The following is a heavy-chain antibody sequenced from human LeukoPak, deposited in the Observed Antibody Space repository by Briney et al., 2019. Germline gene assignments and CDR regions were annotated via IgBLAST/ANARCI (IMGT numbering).Heavy chain of an antibody. CDR1: GGSISSHY. V-gene: IGHV4-59*11. J-gene: IGHJ6*03. CDR3: ARDSGLIAADYYYMDV. Sequence: PSETLSLTCTVSGGSISSHYWSWIRQPPGKGLEWIGYIYYSGSTNYNPSLKSRVTISVDTSKNQFSLKLSSVTAADTAVYYCARDSGLIAADYYYMDVWGKGTTVTVSS. D-gene: IGHD6-13*01. CDR2: IYYSGST.